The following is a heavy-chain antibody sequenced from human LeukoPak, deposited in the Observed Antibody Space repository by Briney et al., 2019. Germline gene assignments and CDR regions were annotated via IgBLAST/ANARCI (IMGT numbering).Heavy chain of an antibody. CDR2: IYYSGST. CDR3: ARQVVVPLADY. J-gene: IGHJ4*02. V-gene: IGHV4-59*08. CDR1: GGSISSYY. Sequence: PSETLSLTCTVSGGSISSYYWSWIRQPPGKGLEWIGYIYYSGSTNYNPSLKSRVTISVDTSKNQFSLKLSSVTAADTAVYYCARQVVVPLADYWGQGTLVTVSS. D-gene: IGHD2-2*01.